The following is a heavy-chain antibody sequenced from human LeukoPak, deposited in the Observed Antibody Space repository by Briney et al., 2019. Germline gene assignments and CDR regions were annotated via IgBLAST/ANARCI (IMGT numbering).Heavy chain of an antibody. CDR2: INPSGGST. D-gene: IGHD1-26*01. J-gene: IGHJ5*02. CDR3: ARDNSRREGGTTFWWFDP. V-gene: IGHV1-46*01. Sequence: EASVKVSCKASGYTFTSYYMHWLRQAPGQGLEWMGIINPSGGSTSYAQKFQGRVTMTRDTSTSTAYMELSSLRSEDTAVYFCARDNSRREGGTTFWWFDPWGQGTLVTVSS. CDR1: GYTFTSYY.